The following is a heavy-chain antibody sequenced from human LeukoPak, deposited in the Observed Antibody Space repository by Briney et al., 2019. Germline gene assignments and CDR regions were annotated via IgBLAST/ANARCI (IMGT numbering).Heavy chain of an antibody. V-gene: IGHV1-2*02. J-gene: IGHJ3*02. CDR2: INCKSGAT. CDR1: GYSFTDYY. D-gene: IGHD3-16*01. CDR3: RKSLTYYENLDAFDM. Sequence: ASVKVSCKTSGYSFTDYYIHWVRQAPGQGLEWMGWINCKSGATNYAQKFQGRVTMTKDRPIRTAYMDLSSLRSDDTAVYCTRKSLTYYENLDAFDMWGQGTTVTVSS.